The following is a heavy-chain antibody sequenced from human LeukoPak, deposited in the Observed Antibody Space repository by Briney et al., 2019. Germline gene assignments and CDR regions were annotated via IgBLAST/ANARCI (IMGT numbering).Heavy chain of an antibody. CDR2: FIPILNTT. Sequence: ASVNVSCKASGGTFSGNSITWVRQAPGQGLEWMGRFIPILNTTNYAQDFQGRVTLTADKSTSTAYMELMSLGSEDTAVYYCARETRDYNWNSVAYLDHWGQGTLVTVSS. CDR3: ARETRDYNWNSVAYLDH. J-gene: IGHJ4*02. V-gene: IGHV1-69*08. CDR1: GGTFSGNS. D-gene: IGHD1-7*01.